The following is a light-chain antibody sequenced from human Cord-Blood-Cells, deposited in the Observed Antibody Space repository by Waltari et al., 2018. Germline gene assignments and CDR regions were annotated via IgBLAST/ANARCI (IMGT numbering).Light chain of an antibody. CDR1: STDAGSYNL. CDR3: CSYAGSSTFVV. CDR2: EFK. Sequence: QSALTQPASVSGSPGQAITISCTGTSTDAGSYNLVTWYQQHTGKAPNLMIYEFKKRPSGVSHRFSGSTSGNTASLTISGLQAEDEADYYCCSYAGSSTFVVFGGGTKLTVL. V-gene: IGLV2-23*02. J-gene: IGLJ2*01.